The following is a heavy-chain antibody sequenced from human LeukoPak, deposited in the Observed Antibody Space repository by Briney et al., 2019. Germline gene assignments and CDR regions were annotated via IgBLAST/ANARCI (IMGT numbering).Heavy chain of an antibody. Sequence: PGGSLRLSCAAFGFTFNTYSMNWVRQAPGKGLEWVSYISSSSSTIYYADSVKGRFTISRDNAKNSLYLQMNSLSADDTAVYYCAGGASEYSSSGDFACWGQGTLVTVSS. CDR1: GFTFNTYS. J-gene: IGHJ4*02. CDR3: AGGASEYSSSGDFAC. CDR2: ISSSSSTI. D-gene: IGHD6-6*01. V-gene: IGHV3-48*01.